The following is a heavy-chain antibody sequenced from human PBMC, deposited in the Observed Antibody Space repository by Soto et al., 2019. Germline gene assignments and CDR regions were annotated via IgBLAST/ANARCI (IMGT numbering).Heavy chain of an antibody. J-gene: IGHJ4*02. CDR1: GYSFIIYW. CDR2: IYPADSTV. V-gene: IGHV5-51*01. CDR3: ARHTSDRYGPDY. Sequence: PGESLKISCHGSGYSFIIYWIGWVRQMPGKGLELMGVIYPADSTVRYSPSFQGQVTISVDKSISTAYLQWSSLKPSDTAMYYCARHTSDRYGPDYWGQGTLVTVSS. D-gene: IGHD5-18*01.